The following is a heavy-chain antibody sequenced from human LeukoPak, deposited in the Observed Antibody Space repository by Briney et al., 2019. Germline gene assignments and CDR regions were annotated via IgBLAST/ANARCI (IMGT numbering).Heavy chain of an antibody. J-gene: IGHJ4*02. CDR1: GFDFSVYG. D-gene: IGHD1-26*01. Sequence: GRSLRLSCAASGFDFSVYGMHWVRQAPGKGLEWVAVMWYDGSSEYYADSVKGRFTISRDNSKNTLYLQMNSLRAEDTAVYYCARAIKGDMSYGYWGQGTLVTVSS. CDR3: ARAIKGDMSYGY. CDR2: MWYDGSSE. V-gene: IGHV3-33*01.